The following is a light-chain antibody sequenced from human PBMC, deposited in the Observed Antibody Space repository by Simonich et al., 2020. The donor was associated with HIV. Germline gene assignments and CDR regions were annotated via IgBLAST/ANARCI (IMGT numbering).Light chain of an antibody. V-gene: IGKV1-5*03. CDR1: QSIGSW. CDR3: QQYNSYPFT. J-gene: IGKJ2*01. CDR2: KAS. Sequence: DIQMTQSPSTLSASVGDRVTIPCRASQSIGSWLAWYQQKPGKAPKLLSYKASSLERGVPARFSGSGSGTQFTLTISSLQPDDFATYYCQQYNSYPFTFGQGTKLEIK.